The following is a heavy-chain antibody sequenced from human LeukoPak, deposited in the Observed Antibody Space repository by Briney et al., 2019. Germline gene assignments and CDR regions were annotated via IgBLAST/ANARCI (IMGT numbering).Heavy chain of an antibody. CDR1: GGSISSSSYY. V-gene: IGHV4-39*01. Sequence: SETLSLTCTVSGGSISSSSYYWGWIRQPPGKGLEWIGSIYYSGSTYYNPSLKSRVTISVDTSKNQFSLKLSSVTAADTAVYYCARHRDYYFDYWGQGTLVTVSS. CDR2: IYYSGST. CDR3: ARHRDYYFDY. J-gene: IGHJ4*02.